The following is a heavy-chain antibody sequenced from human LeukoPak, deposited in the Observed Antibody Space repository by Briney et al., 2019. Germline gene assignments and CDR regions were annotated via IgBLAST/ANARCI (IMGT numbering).Heavy chain of an antibody. CDR3: ARGPYSYDSSGAFDI. V-gene: IGHV4-59*08. D-gene: IGHD3-22*01. Sequence: SETLSLTCTVSGGSISSYYWSWIRQPPGKGLEWIGYIYYSGSTNYNPSLKSRVTISVDTSKNQFSLKLSSVTTADTAVYFCARGPYSYDSSGAFDIWGQGTMVTVSS. CDR1: GGSISSYY. CDR2: IYYSGST. J-gene: IGHJ3*02.